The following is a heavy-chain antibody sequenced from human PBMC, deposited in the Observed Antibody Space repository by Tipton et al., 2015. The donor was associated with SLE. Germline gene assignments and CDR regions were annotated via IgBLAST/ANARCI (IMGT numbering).Heavy chain of an antibody. CDR2: IYTSGST. Sequence: LRLSCTVSGGSISSGSYYWSWIRQPAGKGLEWIGRIYTSGSTNYNPSLKSRVTMSVDTSKNQFSLKLSSVTAADTAVYYCARLYCTNGVCFPGYWGQGTLVTVSS. CDR3: ARLYCTNGVCFPGY. CDR1: GGSISSGSYY. D-gene: IGHD2-8*01. V-gene: IGHV4-61*02. J-gene: IGHJ4*02.